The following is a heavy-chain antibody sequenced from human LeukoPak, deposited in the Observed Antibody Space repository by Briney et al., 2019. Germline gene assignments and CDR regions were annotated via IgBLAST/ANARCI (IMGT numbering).Heavy chain of an antibody. Sequence: PAGSLRLSCAASGFTFSDYYMSWIRQAPGKGLEWVSYISSSSSYTNYADSVKGRFTISRDNAKNSLYLQMNSLRAEDTAVYYCARQLDDYFDYWGQGTLVTVSS. CDR2: ISSSSSYT. CDR1: GFTFSDYY. J-gene: IGHJ4*02. CDR3: ARQLDDYFDY. V-gene: IGHV3-11*03. D-gene: IGHD5-18*01.